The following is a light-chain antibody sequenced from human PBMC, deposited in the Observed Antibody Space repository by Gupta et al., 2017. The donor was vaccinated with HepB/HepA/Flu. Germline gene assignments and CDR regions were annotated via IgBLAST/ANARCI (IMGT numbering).Light chain of an antibody. J-gene: IGLJ2*01. V-gene: IGLV3-21*04. CDR3: QVWDDRSDLVV. Sequence: SFVLTQPPSVSVAPGKTARLTCGGNNIGSLSVHWYQQRPGQAPVLVISYNSDRPSGIPERFAGSNSGNTATLTISRVEAGDEADYYCQVWDDRSDLVVFGGGTKLTVL. CDR2: YNS. CDR1: NIGSLS.